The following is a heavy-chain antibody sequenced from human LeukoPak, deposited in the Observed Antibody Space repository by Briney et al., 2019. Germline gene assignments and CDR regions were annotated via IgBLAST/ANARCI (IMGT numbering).Heavy chain of an antibody. CDR3: ARLAQSAYTYGQYYYYYYMDV. CDR2: FYYSGST. CDR1: GGSFSSSSYY. Sequence: PSETLSLTCTVSGGSFSSSSYYWGWIRQPPGKGLEWIGSFYYSGSTYYNPSLKSRVTISVDTSKNQFSLKLSSVTAADTAVYYCARLAQSAYTYGQYYYYYYMDVWGKGTTVTVSS. J-gene: IGHJ6*03. V-gene: IGHV4-39*01. D-gene: IGHD5-18*01.